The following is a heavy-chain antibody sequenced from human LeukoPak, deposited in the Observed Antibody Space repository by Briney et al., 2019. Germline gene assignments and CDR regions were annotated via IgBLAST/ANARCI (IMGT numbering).Heavy chain of an antibody. V-gene: IGHV1-69*13. CDR1: GGTFSSYG. Sequence: ASVKVSCKVSGGTFSSYGFSWARQAPGQGLEWMGGIIPIFRRANYAQKFQDRLTITADESTTEVYMELTRLKSDDTAIYYCARVGEFGINSAMVLPDWGQGSLVTVSS. J-gene: IGHJ4*02. D-gene: IGHD3-16*01. CDR3: ARVGEFGINSAMVLPD. CDR2: IIPIFRRA.